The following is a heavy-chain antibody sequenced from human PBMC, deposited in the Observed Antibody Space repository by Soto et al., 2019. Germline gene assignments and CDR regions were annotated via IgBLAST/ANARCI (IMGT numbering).Heavy chain of an antibody. CDR2: INPKFGDT. CDR1: GYTFTSYY. CDR3: ARNMDYYYGPGSGNGHGF. J-gene: IGHJ6*02. Sequence: QVQLVQSGAEMKEPGDSVRVSCEASGYTFTSYYIHWVRQAPGQGLEWMGWINPKFGDTTYAQDFQGRVSMTRDMSISTVYMELSRLTSDDKAIYDCARNMDYYYGPGSGNGHGFWGQGTTVTVFS. V-gene: IGHV1-2*02. D-gene: IGHD3-10*01.